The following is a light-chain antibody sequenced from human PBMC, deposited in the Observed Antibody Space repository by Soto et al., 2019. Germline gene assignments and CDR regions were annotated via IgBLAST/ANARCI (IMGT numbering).Light chain of an antibody. V-gene: IGKV3-15*01. J-gene: IGKJ4*01. CDR1: QSVRSN. Sequence: EVVMTQSPATLSVSPGERVTLSCRASQSVRSNLAWYQQKPGQSPRLLIYGASTRATGIPARFSGSGSGTDFTLTISRLAPEDFAVYYCQQYGGSPLTFGGGTKVDIK. CDR3: QQYGGSPLT. CDR2: GAS.